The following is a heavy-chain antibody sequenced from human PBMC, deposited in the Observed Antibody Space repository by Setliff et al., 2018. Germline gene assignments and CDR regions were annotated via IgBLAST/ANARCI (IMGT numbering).Heavy chain of an antibody. Sequence: EASVKVSCKASNYTFINYGMSWVRQIPGHGLEWMGWISGSSGDASYAQKFQGRVIITLDTLTTTAYMELRSLRSDDTAVYYCARDSRIRFTKEEGGAYYYGMDVWGQGTTVTV. CDR2: ISGSSGDA. CDR1: NYTFINYG. J-gene: IGHJ6*02. CDR3: ARDSRIRFTKEEGGAYYYGMDV. V-gene: IGHV1-18*01. D-gene: IGHD2-8*01.